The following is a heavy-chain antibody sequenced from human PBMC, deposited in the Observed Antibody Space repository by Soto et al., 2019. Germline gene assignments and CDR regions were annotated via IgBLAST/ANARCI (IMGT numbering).Heavy chain of an antibody. V-gene: IGHV3-74*01. D-gene: IGHD2-21*02. J-gene: IGHJ5*02. CDR3: AREAHIVVVTAIQYNWFDP. CDR1: GFTFSSYW. CDR2: INSDGSST. Sequence: GGSLRLSCAASGFTFSSYWMHWARQAPGKGLVWVSRINSDGSSTSYADSVKGRFTISRDNAKNTLYLQMNSLRAEDTAVYYCAREAHIVVVTAIQYNWFDPWGQGTLVTVSS.